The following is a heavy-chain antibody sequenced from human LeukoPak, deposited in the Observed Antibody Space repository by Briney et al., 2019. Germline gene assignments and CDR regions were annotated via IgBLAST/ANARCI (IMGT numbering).Heavy chain of an antibody. J-gene: IGHJ5*02. CDR1: GGSISSSSHY. CDR2: IYYSGST. V-gene: IGHV4-39*01. Sequence: PSETLSLTCTVSGGSISSSSHYWGWIRQPPGKGLEWIGSIYYSGSTYYNPSLKSRVTISVDTSKNQFSLKLSSVTAADTAVYYCARTGILAAAGFWFDPWGQGTLVTVSS. D-gene: IGHD6-13*01. CDR3: ARTGILAAAGFWFDP.